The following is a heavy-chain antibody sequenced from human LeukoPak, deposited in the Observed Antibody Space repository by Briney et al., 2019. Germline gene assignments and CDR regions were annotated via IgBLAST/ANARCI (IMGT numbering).Heavy chain of an antibody. CDR1: GFTFSTYS. D-gene: IGHD5/OR15-5a*01. V-gene: IGHV3-48*01. CDR2: ISSSSSTI. Sequence: GGSLRLSCAASGFTFSTYSMNWVRQAPGKGLEWVSYISSSSSTIYYADSVKGRFTISRDNAKNSLYLQMNSLRAEDTAVYYCARDRFYEFDYWGQGTLVTVSS. J-gene: IGHJ4*02. CDR3: ARDRFYEFDY.